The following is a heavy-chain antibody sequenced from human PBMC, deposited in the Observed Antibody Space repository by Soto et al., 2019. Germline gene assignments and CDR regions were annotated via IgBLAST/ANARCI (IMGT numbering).Heavy chain of an antibody. CDR1: GFTFSSYA. Sequence: EVQLLESGGGLVQPGGSLRLSCAASGFTFSSYALNWVRQAPGKGLEWDSVISGSGDNTYYADSVKGRFTISRDNSKNTLYLQMNSLRAEDTAVYYCAKDLGTDDFWSAYYTYYYMDVWGKGTTVTVSS. J-gene: IGHJ6*03. CDR3: AKDLGTDDFWSAYYTYYYMDV. CDR2: ISGSGDNT. D-gene: IGHD3-3*01. V-gene: IGHV3-23*01.